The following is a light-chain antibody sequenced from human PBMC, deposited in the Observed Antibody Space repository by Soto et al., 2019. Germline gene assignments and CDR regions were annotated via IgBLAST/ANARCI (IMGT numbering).Light chain of an antibody. J-gene: IGLJ2*01. Sequence: SYELTQPPSVSVAPGQTARITCGGNNIGSKSVHWYQQKPGQAPVLVVYDNGDRPSGIPEGFSSSNSGNTATLTISRVEAGDEADYYCQVWDTSGDHRVVFGGGTKLTVL. CDR3: QVWDTSGDHRVV. CDR2: DNG. V-gene: IGLV3-21*02. CDR1: NIGSKS.